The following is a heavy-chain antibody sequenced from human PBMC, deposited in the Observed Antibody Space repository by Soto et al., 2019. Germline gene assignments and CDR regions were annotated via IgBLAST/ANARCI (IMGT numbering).Heavy chain of an antibody. CDR1: GFTFSSYW. D-gene: IGHD3-10*01. Sequence: GGSLRLSCAASGFTFSSYWMSWVRQAPGKGLEWVANIKQDGSEKYYVGSVKGRFTISRDNAKNSLYLQMNSLRAEDTAVYYCARDTYYYGSGSWNDYWGQGTLVTVSS. CDR2: IKQDGSEK. V-gene: IGHV3-7*01. CDR3: ARDTYYYGSGSWNDY. J-gene: IGHJ4*02.